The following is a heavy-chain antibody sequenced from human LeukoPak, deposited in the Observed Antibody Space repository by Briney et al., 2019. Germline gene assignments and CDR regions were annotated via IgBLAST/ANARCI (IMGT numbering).Heavy chain of an antibody. D-gene: IGHD4-17*01. CDR1: GYTFTGYY. CDR2: IIPIFGTA. Sequence: SVKVSCKASGYTFTGYYMHWVRQAPGQGLEWMGGIIPIFGTANYAQKFQGRVTITADESTSTAYMELSSLRSEDTAVYYCAVQDYGDYVGYYYYMDVWGKGTTVTISS. CDR3: AVQDYGDYVGYYYYMDV. V-gene: IGHV1-69*13. J-gene: IGHJ6*03.